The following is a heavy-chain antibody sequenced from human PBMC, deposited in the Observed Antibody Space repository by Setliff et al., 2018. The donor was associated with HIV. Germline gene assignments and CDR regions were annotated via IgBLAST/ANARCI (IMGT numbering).Heavy chain of an antibody. J-gene: IGHJ4*02. V-gene: IGHV4-34*01. CDR1: GGSFSGYY. Sequence: PSETLSLTCAVYGGSFSGYYWNWIRQPPGKGLEWIGEINHSGSTKFNPSLKSRVTISVDTSKNQFSLKMTSVTAADTAVYYCARSLDSDFLYYFDYWGQGTLVTV. CDR3: ARSLDSDFLYYFDY. D-gene: IGHD3-10*01. CDR2: INHSGST.